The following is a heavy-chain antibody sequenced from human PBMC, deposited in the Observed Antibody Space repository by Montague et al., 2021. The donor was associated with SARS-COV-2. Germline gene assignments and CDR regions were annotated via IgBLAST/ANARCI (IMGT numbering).Heavy chain of an antibody. CDR2: IDHSGST. V-gene: IGHV4-34*01. CDR3: ARGRVGITRIEVVFTGGIYYFDY. J-gene: IGHJ4*02. D-gene: IGHD3-22*01. CDR1: GGSFSGYD. Sequence: SETLSLTCAVYGGSFSGYDWSWIRQSPGKGLEWIGEIDHSGSTKYNPSLKSRLTLSVDTSKNQFSLKLSSVTAADTAVYYCARGRVGITRIEVVFTGGIYYFDYWGQGTLVTVSS.